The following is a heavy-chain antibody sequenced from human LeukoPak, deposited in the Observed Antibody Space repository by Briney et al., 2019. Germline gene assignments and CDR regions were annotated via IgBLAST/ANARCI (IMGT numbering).Heavy chain of an antibody. J-gene: IGHJ4*02. Sequence: SGTLSLTCAVSGGSISSSNWWSWVRQPPGKGLEWIGEIYHSGSTNYNPSLKSRVTISVDTTKNQFSLKLSSVTAADTAVYYCARGITMVRGVITYYFDYWGQGTLVTVSS. V-gene: IGHV4-4*02. CDR1: GGSISSSNW. CDR2: IYHSGST. D-gene: IGHD3-10*01. CDR3: ARGITMVRGVITYYFDY.